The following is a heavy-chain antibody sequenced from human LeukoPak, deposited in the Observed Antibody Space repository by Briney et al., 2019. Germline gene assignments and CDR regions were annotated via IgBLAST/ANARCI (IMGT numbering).Heavy chain of an antibody. CDR3: ARDHWLFSSKTWYYYGMDV. CDR1: GGSISPYY. Sequence: SETLSLTCVVSGGSISPYYWSWNRQSPGKGLEWIGYIDTSGSASYNPSLKTRVTIFVDTSKNLFSLILTSVSASDTAIYYCARDHWLFSSKTWYYYGMDVWGQGTTVTVSS. V-gene: IGHV4-4*08. J-gene: IGHJ6*02. CDR2: IDTSGSA. D-gene: IGHD3-9*01.